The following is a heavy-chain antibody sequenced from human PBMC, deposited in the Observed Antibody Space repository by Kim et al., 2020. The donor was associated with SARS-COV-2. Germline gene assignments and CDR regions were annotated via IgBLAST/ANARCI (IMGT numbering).Heavy chain of an antibody. CDR3: ARKSVVTPGKYYFDY. CDR2: ISGDSGTT. CDR1: GLSFSTHA. V-gene: IGHV3-23*01. Sequence: GWSLRLSCAASGLSFSTHAMNWLRQAPGKGLEWVSVISGDSGTTGYADSVKGRFTVSRDNSKNTVFLQMNGLRVEDTAVYYCARKSVVTPGKYYFDYWG. D-gene: IGHD2-21*02. J-gene: IGHJ4*01.